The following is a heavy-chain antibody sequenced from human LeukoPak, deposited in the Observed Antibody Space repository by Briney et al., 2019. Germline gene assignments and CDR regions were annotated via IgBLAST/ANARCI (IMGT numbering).Heavy chain of an antibody. J-gene: IGHJ4*02. Sequence: SQTLSLTCAVSGGSISSGGYSWSWIRQPPGKGLEWIGYIYYSGSTYYNPSLKSRVTISVDTSKNQFSLKLSSVTAADTAVYYCARGPLGIFDYWGQGTLVTVSS. CDR1: GGSISSGGYS. V-gene: IGHV4-30-4*07. CDR2: IYYSGST. D-gene: IGHD1-14*01. CDR3: ARGPLGIFDY.